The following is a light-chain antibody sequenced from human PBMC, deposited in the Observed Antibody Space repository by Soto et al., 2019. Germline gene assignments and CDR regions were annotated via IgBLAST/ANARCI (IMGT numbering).Light chain of an antibody. Sequence: ETVLTQSPATLSLSPGERATLSCRASQSVKSYLAWYPQKPGQAPRLLIYDASNRATGIPARFSGSGSGTDFTLTISSLEPEDFAVYYCQQHEYFITFGQGTKLEIK. CDR1: QSVKSY. J-gene: IGKJ2*01. V-gene: IGKV3-11*01. CDR3: QQHEYFIT. CDR2: DAS.